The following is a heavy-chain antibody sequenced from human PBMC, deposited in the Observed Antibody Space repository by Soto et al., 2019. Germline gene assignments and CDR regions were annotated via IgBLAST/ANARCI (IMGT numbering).Heavy chain of an antibody. Sequence: QVQLVESGGGLVKPGGSLRLSCAASGFSVSDYYMSWIRQAPGKGLEWISHIRSSISYTKYADSVKGRLTIPRDNAKNAVYLQMNRLRAEDTAVYYWARNNSCWVGGDYSHAGMDVWLQVTTVTVSS. CDR3: ARNNSCWVGGDYSHAGMDV. CDR1: GFSVSDYY. J-gene: IGHJ6*02. D-gene: IGHD6-19*01. CDR2: IRSSISYT. V-gene: IGHV3-11*05.